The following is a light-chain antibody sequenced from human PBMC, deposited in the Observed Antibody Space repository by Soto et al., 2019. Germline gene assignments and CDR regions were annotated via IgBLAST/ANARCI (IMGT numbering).Light chain of an antibody. CDR3: TSYTSSTTLI. CDR2: EVS. J-gene: IGLJ2*01. CDR1: SSDIGAYKY. V-gene: IGLV2-14*01. Sequence: QSVLTQPASVSGSPGQSITISCTGTSSDIGAYKYVSWYQQHPGKAPKLMIYEVSNRPSGVSNRFSGSKSGNTASLTISGLQAEDEGDYYCTSYTSSTTLIFGGGTKLTVL.